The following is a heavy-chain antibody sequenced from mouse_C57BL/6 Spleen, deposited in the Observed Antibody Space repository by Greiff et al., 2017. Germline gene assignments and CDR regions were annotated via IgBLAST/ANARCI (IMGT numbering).Heavy chain of an antibody. J-gene: IGHJ2*01. V-gene: IGHV5-4*01. D-gene: IGHD4-1*01. CDR1: GFTFSSYA. CDR3: ARETGGHYFDY. Sequence: EVKLMESGGGLVKPGGSLKLSCAASGFTFSSYAMSWVRQTPEKRLEWVATISDGGSYTYYPDNVKGRFTISRDNAKNNLYLQMSHLKSEDTAMYYCARETGGHYFDYWGQGTTLTVSS. CDR2: ISDGGSYT.